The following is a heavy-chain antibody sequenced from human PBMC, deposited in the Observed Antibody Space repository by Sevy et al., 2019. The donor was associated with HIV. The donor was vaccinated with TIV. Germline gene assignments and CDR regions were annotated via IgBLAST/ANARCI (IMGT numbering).Heavy chain of an antibody. D-gene: IGHD3-16*01. Sequence: GGSLRLSCAASGFSFSDYYMNWIRQAPGKGLEWISYISTSSSAKYYTDSVKGRFAISRDNARNSSYLQMNSLRVEDTAVYFCVGRRYSPAYSWSYHFDYWGQGALVTVSS. CDR2: ISTSSSAK. CDR3: VGRRYSPAYSWSYHFDY. V-gene: IGHV3-11*01. J-gene: IGHJ4*02. CDR1: GFSFSDYY.